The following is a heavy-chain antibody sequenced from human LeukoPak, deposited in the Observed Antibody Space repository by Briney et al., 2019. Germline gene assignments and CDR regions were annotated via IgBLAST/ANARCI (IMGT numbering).Heavy chain of an antibody. V-gene: IGHV3-48*03. D-gene: IGHD6-13*01. CDR3: ASARLYSSSWYCYFDY. J-gene: IGHJ4*02. CDR1: GMSFSSYE. Sequence: GGSLRLSSAASGMSFSSYEMNWVRQAPGKGLEWVSYISSGGTTIYYADSVKGRFTISRDNAKNSLYLQMNNLGAEDTAVYYCASARLYSSSWYCYFDYWGRGTLVTVSS. CDR2: ISSGGTTI.